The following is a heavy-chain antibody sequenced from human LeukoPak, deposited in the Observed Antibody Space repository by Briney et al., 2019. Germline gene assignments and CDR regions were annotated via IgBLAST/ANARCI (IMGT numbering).Heavy chain of an antibody. CDR1: GFIFSTYE. V-gene: IGHV3-48*03. CDR3: AKDRSPMIVVVGLFDY. D-gene: IGHD3-22*01. J-gene: IGHJ4*02. CDR2: ISYSGRTI. Sequence: PGGSLRLSCAASGFIFSTYEMNWVRQAPGKGLEWLSYISYSGRTIYYAGSVKGRFTISRDNSKNTLYLQMNSLRAEDTAVYYCAKDRSPMIVVVGLFDYWGQGTLVTVSS.